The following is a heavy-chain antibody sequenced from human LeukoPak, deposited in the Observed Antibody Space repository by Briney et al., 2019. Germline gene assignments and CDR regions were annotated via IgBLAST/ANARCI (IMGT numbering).Heavy chain of an antibody. J-gene: IGHJ3*02. Sequence: SVKVSCKASGGTFSSYANSWVRQAPGQGLEWMGGIIPIFGTANYAQKFQGRVTITADESTSTAYMELSSLRSEDTAVYYCAREILYCSSTSCHDNAFDIWGQGTMVTVSS. V-gene: IGHV1-69*13. D-gene: IGHD2-2*01. CDR1: GGTFSSYA. CDR2: IIPIFGTA. CDR3: AREILYCSSTSCHDNAFDI.